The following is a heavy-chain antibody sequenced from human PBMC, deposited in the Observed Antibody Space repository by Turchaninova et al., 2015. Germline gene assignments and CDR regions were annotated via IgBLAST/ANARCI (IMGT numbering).Heavy chain of an antibody. D-gene: IGHD3-10*01. CDR1: GFTFSSYG. Sequence: QVQLVESGGGVVQPGRSLRLSCAAYGFTFSSYGMHWGRQAPGKGLGWVAVISYDGSNKYYAESVKGRLTISRDNSKNTLYLQMNSLGAEDTAVYYCAKSPHRSRPSGWFDPWGQGTLVTVSS. CDR2: ISYDGSNK. V-gene: IGHV3-30*18. CDR3: AKSPHRSRPSGWFDP. J-gene: IGHJ5*02.